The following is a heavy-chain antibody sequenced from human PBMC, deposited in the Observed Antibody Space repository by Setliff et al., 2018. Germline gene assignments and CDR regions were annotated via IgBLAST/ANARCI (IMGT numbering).Heavy chain of an antibody. D-gene: IGHD2-15*01. CDR1: GGSFSGYY. CDR2: INHSGST. V-gene: IGHV4-34*01. CDR3: ARKKTVYWYYGMDV. Sequence: PSETLSLTCAVYGGSFSGYYWSWIRQPPGKGLEWIGEINHSGSTNYNPSLKSRVTISVDTSKNQFSLKLSSVTAADTAVYYCARKKTVYWYYGMDVWGRGTLVTVSS. J-gene: IGHJ6*02.